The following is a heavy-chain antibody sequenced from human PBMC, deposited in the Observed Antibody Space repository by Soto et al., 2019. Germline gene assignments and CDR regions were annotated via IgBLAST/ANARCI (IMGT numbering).Heavy chain of an antibody. Sequence: SETLSLTCTVSGGSISIGTDYWGWIRQPPGKGLEWIGSIYYSGTSSYNPSLESRVTMSVDTSKKQLSLRLRSVTAADTAVYYCARLHCDSPNCVPLDPWGQGTLVTVSS. V-gene: IGHV4-39*01. J-gene: IGHJ5*02. D-gene: IGHD2-2*01. CDR1: GGSISIGTDY. CDR3: ARLHCDSPNCVPLDP. CDR2: IYYSGTS.